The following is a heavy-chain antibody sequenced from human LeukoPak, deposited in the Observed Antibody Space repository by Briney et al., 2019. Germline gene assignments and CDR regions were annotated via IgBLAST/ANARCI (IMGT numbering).Heavy chain of an antibody. CDR1: GYTFTGYY. Sequence: ASVTVSCKASGYTFTGYYMHWMRQAPGQGLEWMGWINPNSGGTNYAQKFQGRVTMTRDTSISTAYLELSRLRSDDTAVYFCARGSSAWYLDYWGQGTLVTVSS. V-gene: IGHV1-2*02. J-gene: IGHJ4*02. D-gene: IGHD6-19*01. CDR2: INPNSGGT. CDR3: ARGSSAWYLDY.